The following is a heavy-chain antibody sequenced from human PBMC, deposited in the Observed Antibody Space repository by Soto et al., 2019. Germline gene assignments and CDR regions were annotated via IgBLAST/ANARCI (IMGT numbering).Heavy chain of an antibody. V-gene: IGHV1-18*01. D-gene: IGHD1-26*01. CDR2: ISSYNDDR. CDR3: ARDLLRGTWETNYLDF. Sequence: QIQLVQSEAEEKRPGASVKLSCKTTGYTFSSFGVSWVRQAPGRGLEWVGWISSYNDDRKYTQKLHGRVTITKDTSTNTAYMELRSLTSDDTGIYYCARDLLRGTWETNYLDFLGQGTPVTVSS. J-gene: IGHJ4*02. CDR1: GYTFSSFG.